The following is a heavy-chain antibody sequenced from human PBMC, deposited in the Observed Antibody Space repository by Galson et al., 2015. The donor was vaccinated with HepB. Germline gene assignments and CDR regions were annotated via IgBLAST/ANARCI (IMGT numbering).Heavy chain of an antibody. V-gene: IGHV3-11*06. D-gene: IGHD5-12*01. CDR2: ISSSSSYT. Sequence: LRLSCAASGFTFSDYYMSWIRQAPGKGLEWVSYISSSSSYTNYADSVKGRFTISRDNAKNSLYLQMNSLRAEDTAVYYCARDFGRRYSGYDYVGAFDIWGQGTMVTVSS. CDR1: GFTFSDYY. J-gene: IGHJ3*02. CDR3: ARDFGRRYSGYDYVGAFDI.